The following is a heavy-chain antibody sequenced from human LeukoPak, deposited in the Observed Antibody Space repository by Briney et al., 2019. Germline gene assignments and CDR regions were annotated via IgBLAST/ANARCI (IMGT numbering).Heavy chain of an antibody. D-gene: IGHD3-9*01. CDR3: ATTDILTGYRSYYYYYYMDV. V-gene: IGHV1-46*01. J-gene: IGHJ6*03. Sequence: ASVKVSCKASGYTFTSYYMHWVRQAPGQGLEWMGTINPSGGSTSYAQKFQGRVTMTRDTSTSTVYMELSSLRSEDTAVYYCATTDILTGYRSYYYYYYMDVWGKGTTVAVSS. CDR1: GYTFTSYY. CDR2: INPSGGST.